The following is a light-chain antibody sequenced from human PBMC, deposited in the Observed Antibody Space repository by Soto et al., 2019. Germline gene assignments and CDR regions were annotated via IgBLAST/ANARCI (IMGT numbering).Light chain of an antibody. J-gene: IGKJ4*01. CDR1: QSVSSY. V-gene: IGKV3-11*01. Sequence: EIVLTQSPATLSLSPGERATLSCRASQSVSSYLAWYQQKPGQAPRLLIYDASNRATGIPARFSGSGSGTDFTLTISSLEPEDFAVYYCQQRLTFGGGTKAEIK. CDR3: QQRLT. CDR2: DAS.